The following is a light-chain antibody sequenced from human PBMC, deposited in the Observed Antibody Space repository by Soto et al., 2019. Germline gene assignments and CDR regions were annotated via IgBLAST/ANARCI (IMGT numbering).Light chain of an antibody. CDR1: SSNIGSNY. CDR2: RNN. J-gene: IGLJ1*01. Sequence: QSVLTQPPSASGNPGQRVTIACSGSSSNIGSNYVYWYQQLPGTAPKLLIYRNNQRPSGAPDRFSGSKSGTSASLAISGLRSEDEADYYCAGWDDSLSGSYVFGTGAKVTVL. V-gene: IGLV1-47*01. CDR3: AGWDDSLSGSYV.